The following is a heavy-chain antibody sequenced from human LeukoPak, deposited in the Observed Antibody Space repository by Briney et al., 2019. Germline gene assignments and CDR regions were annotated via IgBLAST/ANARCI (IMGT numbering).Heavy chain of an antibody. D-gene: IGHD3-10*01. J-gene: IGHJ4*02. V-gene: IGHV1-18*01. CDR3: ARNGRGGSGSYFDY. CDR2: ISGYSGNT. CDR1: GFTFTSYG. Sequence: ASVKVSCKASGFTFTSYGFSWVRQAPGQGFEWMGWISGYSGNTNSAQKLQGGVTMTTDTSTSTVYMELRSLRSDDTAVYYCARNGRGGSGSYFDYWGQGTLVTVSS.